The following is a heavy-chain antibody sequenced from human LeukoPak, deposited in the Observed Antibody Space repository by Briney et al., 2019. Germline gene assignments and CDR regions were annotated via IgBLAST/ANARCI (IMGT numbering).Heavy chain of an antibody. CDR3: ARRHDSGGHYYDLDY. D-gene: IGHD3-22*01. V-gene: IGHV3-48*01. Sequence: GESLRLSCAVSGLAFSSYSMNWVRQAPGKGLEWVSYIRTGSSTIYYADFVKGRFSLSRDNADNSLYLQMSCLRADGTAVYYCARRHDSGGHYYDLDYWGQGTRDTVST. CDR1: GLAFSSYS. CDR2: IRTGSSTI. J-gene: IGHJ4*02.